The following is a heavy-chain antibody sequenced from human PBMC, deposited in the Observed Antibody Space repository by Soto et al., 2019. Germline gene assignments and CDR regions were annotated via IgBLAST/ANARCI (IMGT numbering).Heavy chain of an antibody. D-gene: IGHD3-3*01. CDR1: GDSVSSNSAA. CDR3: ARAAYDFWSGYWGYYYYGMDV. CDR2: TYYRSKWYN. Sequence: PSQTLSHTCAISGDSVSSNSAAWNWIRQSPSRGLEWLGRTYYRSKWYNDYAVSVKNRITINPDTSKNQFSLQLNSVTPEDTAVYYCARAAYDFWSGYWGYYYYGMDVWGQGTTVTVSS. V-gene: IGHV6-1*01. J-gene: IGHJ6*02.